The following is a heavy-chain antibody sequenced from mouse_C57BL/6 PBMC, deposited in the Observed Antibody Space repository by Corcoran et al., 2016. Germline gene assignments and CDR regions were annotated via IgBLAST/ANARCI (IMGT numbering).Heavy chain of an antibody. CDR3: AKEGYRYYYGSSYWYFDV. V-gene: IGHV1-81*01. J-gene: IGHJ1*03. Sequence: QVQLQQSGAELARPGASVKLSCKASGYTFTSYGISWVKQRTGQGLEWIGEIYPRSGNTYYNEKFKGKATLTADKSSSTAYMELRSLTSEDSAVYFCAKEGYRYYYGSSYWYFDVWGTGTTVTVSS. D-gene: IGHD1-1*01. CDR1: GYTFTSYG. CDR2: IYPRSGNT.